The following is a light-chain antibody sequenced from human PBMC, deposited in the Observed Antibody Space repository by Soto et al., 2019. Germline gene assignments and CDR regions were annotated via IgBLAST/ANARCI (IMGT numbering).Light chain of an antibody. CDR2: GAS. CDR1: QSVSSSY. J-gene: IGKJ2*01. Sequence: EIVLTQSPGTLSLSPGERATLSCRASQSVSSSYLAWYQQKPGQAPRLLIYGASSRATGIPDRFSGSGSGTDFTLTISRLEPEDVAVYYCQQYGGSPGYTFGQGTKLEIK. CDR3: QQYGGSPGYT. V-gene: IGKV3-20*01.